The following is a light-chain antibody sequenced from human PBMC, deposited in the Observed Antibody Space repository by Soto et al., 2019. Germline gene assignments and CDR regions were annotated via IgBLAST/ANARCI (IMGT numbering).Light chain of an antibody. V-gene: IGKV3D-20*02. CDR2: QTS. CDR1: QSVSSSY. Sequence: EIVLTQSPGTLSLSPGERATLSCRASQSVSSSYLAWYQQKPGQAPRLLIYQTSSRATGIPDRFSGSGSGTDFTLAISSLEPEDFAVYYCQQRSNWPLTFGGGSKVDIK. J-gene: IGKJ4*01. CDR3: QQRSNWPLT.